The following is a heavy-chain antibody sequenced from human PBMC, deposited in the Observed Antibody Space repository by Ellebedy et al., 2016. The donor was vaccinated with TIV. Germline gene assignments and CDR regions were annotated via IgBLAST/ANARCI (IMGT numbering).Heavy chain of an antibody. CDR3: AKSLGGFGVVIIGYYGMDV. Sequence: GESLKISXAASGFTFSSYSMNWVRQAPGKGLEWVSSISSSSSYIYYADSVKGRFTISRDNSKNTLYLQMNSLRAEDTAVYYCAKSLGGFGVVIIGYYGMDVWGQGTTVTVSS. D-gene: IGHD3-3*01. CDR1: GFTFSSYS. CDR2: ISSSSSYI. V-gene: IGHV3-21*04. J-gene: IGHJ6*02.